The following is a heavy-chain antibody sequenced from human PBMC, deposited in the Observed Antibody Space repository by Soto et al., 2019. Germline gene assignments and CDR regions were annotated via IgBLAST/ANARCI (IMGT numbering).Heavy chain of an antibody. CDR3: SRTADKWELLFY. Sequence: QVQLVQSGAEVKKPGASVKVSCKASGYTFTSYYMHWVRQAPGQGLEWMGIINPSGGSTSYAQKFQGRVTMTRDTSTSTVYMDLSSLRSEDTAVYYCSRTADKWELLFYWGQGTLVTVSS. D-gene: IGHD1-26*01. J-gene: IGHJ4*02. V-gene: IGHV1-46*01. CDR2: INPSGGST. CDR1: GYTFTSYY.